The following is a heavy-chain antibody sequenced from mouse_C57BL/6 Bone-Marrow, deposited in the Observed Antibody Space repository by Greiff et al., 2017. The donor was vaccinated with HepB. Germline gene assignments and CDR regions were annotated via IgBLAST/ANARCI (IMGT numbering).Heavy chain of an antibody. CDR1: GYTFTSYG. CDR2: IYPRSGNT. D-gene: IGHD1-1*01. CDR3: ARVYYGSSHWYFDV. Sequence: QVQLQQSGAELARPGASVKLSCKASGYTFTSYGISWVKQRTGQGLEWIGEIYPRSGNTYYNEKFKGKATLTADKSSSTAYMELRSLTSEDSAVYFCARVYYGSSHWYFDVWGTGTTVNVSS. J-gene: IGHJ1*03. V-gene: IGHV1-81*01.